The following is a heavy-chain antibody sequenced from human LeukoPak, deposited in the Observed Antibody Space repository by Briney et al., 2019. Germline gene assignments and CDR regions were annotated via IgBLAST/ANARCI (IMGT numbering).Heavy chain of an antibody. D-gene: IGHD3-9*01. Sequence: SETLSLTCTVSGGSLSRYSWSWIRQPPGKTLEYIGYIHYSGYTNYNSSLKSRLTTSVDTSHNQLSLRLSSVTAADTAVYYCVRLAGCARLGGHDWYHAFDVWGQGTMVTVSS. CDR3: VRLAGCARLGGHDWYHAFDV. CDR1: GGSLSRYS. V-gene: IGHV4-59*08. CDR2: IHYSGYT. J-gene: IGHJ3*01.